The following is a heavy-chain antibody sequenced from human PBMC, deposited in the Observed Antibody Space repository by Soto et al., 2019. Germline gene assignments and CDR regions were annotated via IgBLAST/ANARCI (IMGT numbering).Heavy chain of an antibody. D-gene: IGHD6-19*01. Sequence: SETLSLTCTVSGGSISSGGYYWSWIRQHPGKGLEWIGYIYYSGSTYYNTSLKSRVTISVDTSKNQFSLKLSSVTAADTAVYYCARGENSGWTIDYWGQGTLVTVSS. CDR2: IYYSGST. CDR1: GGSISSGGYY. V-gene: IGHV4-31*03. J-gene: IGHJ4*02. CDR3: ARGENSGWTIDY.